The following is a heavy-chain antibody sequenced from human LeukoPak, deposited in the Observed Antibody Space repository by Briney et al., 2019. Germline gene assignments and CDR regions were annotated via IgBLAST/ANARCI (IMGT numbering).Heavy chain of an antibody. J-gene: IGHJ6*02. V-gene: IGHV3-7*03. CDR1: GFRFGSFW. Sequence: PGGSLRLSCAASGFRFGSFWMTWIRQAPGKGLEWVGHIKEDGSQTNYIDSVTGRFTISRDNTKDSLYLQMNSLRAEDTALYYCAKDIGSQRYYGMDVWGQGTTVTVSS. CDR2: IKEDGSQT. D-gene: IGHD3-16*02. CDR3: AKDIGSQRYYGMDV.